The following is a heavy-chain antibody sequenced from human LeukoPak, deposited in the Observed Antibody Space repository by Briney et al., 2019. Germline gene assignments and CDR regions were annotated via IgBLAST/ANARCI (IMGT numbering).Heavy chain of an antibody. J-gene: IGHJ3*02. V-gene: IGHV4-4*07. CDR3: CATGIQRRFHAVDFDI. CDR2: IYTSGRT. Sequence: SETLSLTCTVSGGSISSYYGSSVRQPAGKGLEWIRCIYTSGRTNYNPSLKSRVTMSIDTSKNQFSLKLRTVVAAAETVYYCCATGIQRRFHAVDFDI. CDR1: GGSISSYY. D-gene: IGHD3-10*01.